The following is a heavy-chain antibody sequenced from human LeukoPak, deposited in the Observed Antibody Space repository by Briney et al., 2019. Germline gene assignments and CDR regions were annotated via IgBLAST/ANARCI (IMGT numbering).Heavy chain of an antibody. CDR1: GFTFGDYA. J-gene: IGHJ4*02. CDR2: IRSKAYGGTT. Sequence: PGQSLRLSCTASGFTFGDYAMSWVRQAPGKGLEWVGFIRSKAYGGTTEYAASVKGRFTISRDDSKSIAYLQMNSLKTEDTAVYYCTRDPVWGVDYWGQGTLVTVSS. D-gene: IGHD3-16*01. CDR3: TRDPVWGVDY. V-gene: IGHV3-49*04.